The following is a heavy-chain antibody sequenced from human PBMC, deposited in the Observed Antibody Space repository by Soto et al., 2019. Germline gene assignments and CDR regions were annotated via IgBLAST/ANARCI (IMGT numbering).Heavy chain of an antibody. J-gene: IGHJ6*02. D-gene: IGHD2-15*01. CDR3: ARGAREDIVGVVGATPGENGVDV. CDR1: DFTFRNYV. Sequence: QVQLVESGGGVVQPGRSLRLSGAASDFTFRNYVIHWVRQPPGKGLECVAVITNERTNKSYRDSVKGRCTTSRHNTTKYYRDPVKGRFTISIDNSKNTLYLHINSLRHEDTAVYYWARGAREDIVGVVGATPGENGVDVWGAGTTVTVSS. CDR2: ITNERTNKSYRDSVKGRCTTSRHNTTK. V-gene: IGHV3-30*03.